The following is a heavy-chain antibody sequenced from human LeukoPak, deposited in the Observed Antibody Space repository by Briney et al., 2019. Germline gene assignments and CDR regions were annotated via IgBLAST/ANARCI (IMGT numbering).Heavy chain of an antibody. CDR2: MYYSGST. J-gene: IGHJ4*02. CDR1: GGSISSSRYY. D-gene: IGHD4-17*01. V-gene: IGHV4-39*01. CDR3: ARLPTVTFFDY. Sequence: PSETLSLTCTVSGGSISSSRYYGGWLRQPPGKGLEWIGSMYYSGSTYYNPSLKSRVTISVDTSKNQFSLKLSSVTAADTAVYYCARLPTVTFFDYWGQGTLVTVSS.